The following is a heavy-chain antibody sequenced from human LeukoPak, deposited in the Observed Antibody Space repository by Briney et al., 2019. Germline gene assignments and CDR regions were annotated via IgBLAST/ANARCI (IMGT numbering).Heavy chain of an antibody. CDR1: GFTFSNYY. Sequence: PGGSLRFSCAASGFTFSNYYMHWVRQAPGEGLVWISGINTDGSSNYYGDSVKGRFTISRDNARKTLYLLMSSLRAEDSAIYYCVRYRPAPAWGQGTLVTVAS. J-gene: IGHJ4*02. CDR2: INTDGSSN. D-gene: IGHD3-16*02. CDR3: VRYRPAPA. V-gene: IGHV3-74*01.